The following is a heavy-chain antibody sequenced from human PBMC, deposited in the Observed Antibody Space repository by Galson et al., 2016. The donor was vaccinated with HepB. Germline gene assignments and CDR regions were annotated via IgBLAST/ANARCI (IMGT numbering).Heavy chain of an antibody. Sequence: SLRLSCAASGFTFSNYAMHWVRQAPGKGLEWVAVMSHDGSNKYYADSVKGRFTISSDNSKKTLNLQMNSLRPEDTAFYYCARSDYGGYGLDVWGQGTTVTVSS. CDR1: GFTFSNYA. CDR3: ARSDYGGYGLDV. J-gene: IGHJ6*02. CDR2: MSHDGSNK. D-gene: IGHD4-23*01. V-gene: IGHV3-30*04.